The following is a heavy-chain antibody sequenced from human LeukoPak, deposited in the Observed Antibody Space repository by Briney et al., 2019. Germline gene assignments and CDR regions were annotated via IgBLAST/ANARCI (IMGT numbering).Heavy chain of an antibody. CDR2: IRAGGDTT. D-gene: IGHD4-17*01. V-gene: IGHV3-23*01. CDR1: GFTFRTYA. Sequence: GGSLRLSCTASGFTFRTYAMIWVRQAPGKGLEWVSAIRAGGDTTVYADAVRGRFTISRDNSNNALYLQMNELRADDTAVYYCARDPNGDYIGAFDFLGQGTMVTVSS. CDR3: ARDPNGDYIGAFDF. J-gene: IGHJ3*01.